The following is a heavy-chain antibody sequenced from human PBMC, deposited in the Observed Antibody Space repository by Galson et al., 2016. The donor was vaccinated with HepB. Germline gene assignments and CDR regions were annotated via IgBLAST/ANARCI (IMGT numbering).Heavy chain of an antibody. D-gene: IGHD1-26*01. J-gene: IGHJ6*04. Sequence: SLRLSCAASGFSIDSYSMHWVRQAPGKGVKWVAGIGGSGPRTFYADSVKGRFTISRDSSKSTVYLQMNSLTADDTAIYYCVQGSTAPAVWGKGTTVTVSS. CDR2: IGGSGPRT. V-gene: IGHV3-23*01. CDR1: GFSIDSYS. CDR3: VQGSTAPAV.